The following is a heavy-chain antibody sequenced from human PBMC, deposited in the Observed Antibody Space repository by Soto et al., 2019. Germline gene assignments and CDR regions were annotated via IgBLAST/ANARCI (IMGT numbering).Heavy chain of an antibody. J-gene: IGHJ5*02. CDR3: VRSGTARLLRHSWFDT. D-gene: IGHD2-21*01. CDR2: ITTSSAYI. V-gene: IGHV3-21*01. Sequence: EVQLVESGGGLVKPGGSLRLSCAASGFTFNTYDMNWVRQAPGKVLEWVSFITTSSAYIYYADSLKGRITISRDNAKNSLFLQMNSLRAEDTAVYYCVRSGTARLLRHSWFDTWGQGTLVTVSS. CDR1: GFTFNTYD.